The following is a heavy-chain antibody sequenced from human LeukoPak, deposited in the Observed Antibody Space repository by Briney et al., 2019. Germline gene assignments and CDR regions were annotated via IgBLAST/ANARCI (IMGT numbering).Heavy chain of an antibody. D-gene: IGHD3-10*01. V-gene: IGHV1-18*01. CDR3: ARAGGHYYGSGSPNTEFDY. CDR1: GCTFTSYG. CDR2: ISAYNGNT. Sequence: ASVKVSCKASGCTFTSYGISWVRQAPGQGLEWMGWISAYNGNTNYAQKLQGRVTMTTDTSTSTAYMELRSLRSDDTAVYYCARAGGHYYGSGSPNTEFDYWGQGTLVTVSS. J-gene: IGHJ4*02.